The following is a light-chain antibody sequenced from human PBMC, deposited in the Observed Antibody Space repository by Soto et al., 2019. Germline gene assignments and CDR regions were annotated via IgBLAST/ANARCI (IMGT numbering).Light chain of an antibody. V-gene: IGLV1-51*01. CDR3: GTWDSCLTLGRAV. CDR2: DDN. CDR1: SSNIGNSY. J-gene: IGLJ3*02. Sequence: QSVLTQPPSVSAAPGQTVTVSCSGNSSNIGNSYVSWYQQFPGTAPRLLIYDDNKRPSGIRDRFSGSKSGTSATLAITGLQTGDEAVYYCGTWDSCLTLGRAVFGGGTRLTVL.